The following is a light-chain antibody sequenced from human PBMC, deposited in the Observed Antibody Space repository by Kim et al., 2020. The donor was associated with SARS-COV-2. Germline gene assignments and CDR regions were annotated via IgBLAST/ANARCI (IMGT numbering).Light chain of an antibody. Sequence: DSATRPCRACQRGPGAYLGWYQVRPGQAPRLLVYGAASRASGIPDRFSGSGSGTDFTLAISGVDPEDCAVYFCQHYSSSPPRLLFGQGTKLEIK. CDR3: QHYSSSPPRLL. CDR2: GAA. J-gene: IGKJ2*01. CDR1: QRGPGAY. V-gene: IGKV3-20*01.